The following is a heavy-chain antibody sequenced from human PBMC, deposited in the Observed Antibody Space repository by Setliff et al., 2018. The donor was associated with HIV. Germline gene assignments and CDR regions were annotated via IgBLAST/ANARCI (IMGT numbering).Heavy chain of an antibody. CDR1: GLSVGDNY. J-gene: IGHJ4*02. V-gene: IGHV3-66*01. CDR3: AREDLSRSRPFFDY. D-gene: IGHD6-13*01. CDR2: IYPGGAS. Sequence: GGSLRLSCVASGLSVGDNYVAWVRLAPGRGLEWVSVIYPGGASFYADSVKGRFTISRDNVKNSLYLQMNSLRAEDTAVYYCAREDLSRSRPFFDYWGQGTLVTVSS.